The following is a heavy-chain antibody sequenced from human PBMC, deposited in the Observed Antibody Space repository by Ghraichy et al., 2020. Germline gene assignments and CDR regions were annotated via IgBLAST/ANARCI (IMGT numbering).Heavy chain of an antibody. J-gene: IGHJ4*02. D-gene: IGHD6-25*01. V-gene: IGHV3-48*02. Sequence: LSLTCAASGFTFSNYNINWVRQAPGKGLEWVSYISSSSSTIYYADSVKGRFTISRDNAKNSLYLQMNSLRDEDTAVYYCAREDLAEGWGQGTLVTVSS. CDR2: ISSSSSTI. CDR3: AREDLAEG. CDR1: GFTFSNYN.